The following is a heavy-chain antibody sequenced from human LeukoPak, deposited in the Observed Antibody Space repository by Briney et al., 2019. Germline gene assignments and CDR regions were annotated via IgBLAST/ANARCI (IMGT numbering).Heavy chain of an antibody. J-gene: IGHJ4*02. CDR1: GIIFSIYG. V-gene: IGHV3-23*01. Sequence: GGSLRLSCAASGIIFSIYGMSWVRQAPGKGLEWVSTLSSTGTTFYAGSVEGRFTISRANSENTLYLQMDSLRAADTALYYCARIGYSSSWFFVSFGGQGTGVSV. CDR3: ARIGYSSSWFFVSF. CDR2: LSSTGTT. D-gene: IGHD6-13*01.